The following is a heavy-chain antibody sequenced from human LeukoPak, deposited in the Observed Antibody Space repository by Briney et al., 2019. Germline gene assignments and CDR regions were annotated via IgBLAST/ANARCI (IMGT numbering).Heavy chain of an antibody. CDR3: VRLRWELLAPYFDH. Sequence: SETLSLACSVSTDSRNTYYWSWIRQSPGKGLERIGHIYHSGSTDYNPSLKSRVTISIDMSRNEFSLKLTSVTVADTAMYYCVRLRWELLAPYFDHWGQGSLVIVSS. CDR1: TDSRNTYY. D-gene: IGHD2-15*01. CDR2: IYHSGST. J-gene: IGHJ4*02. V-gene: IGHV4-59*01.